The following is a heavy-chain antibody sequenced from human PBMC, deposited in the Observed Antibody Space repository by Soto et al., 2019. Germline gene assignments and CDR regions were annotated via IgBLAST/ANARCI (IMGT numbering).Heavy chain of an antibody. CDR1: GFTFSDYY. D-gene: IGHD3-16*01. CDR3: AREWGELPPYYYYAMDV. J-gene: IGHJ6*02. CDR2: INAGGNTR. Sequence: PVGSLRLSCTASGFTFSDYYMSWIRQAPGKGLEWVSYINAGGNTRYYADSVKGRFTISRDNAKNSLYLQMNSLRAEDTAVYYCAREWGELPPYYYYAMDVWGQGTTVTVSS. V-gene: IGHV3-11*01.